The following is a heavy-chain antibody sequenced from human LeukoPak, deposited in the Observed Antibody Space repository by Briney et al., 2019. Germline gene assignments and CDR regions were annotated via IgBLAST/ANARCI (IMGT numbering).Heavy chain of an antibody. CDR2: IIPIFGTA. CDR1: GGTFSSYA. Sequence: SVTVSCKASGGTFSSYAISWVRQAPGQGLEWMGGIIPIFGTANYAQKFQGRVTITADKSTSTAYMELSSLRSEDTAVYYCARPGSYGSSYFDYWGQGTLVTVSS. CDR3: ARPGSYGSSYFDY. V-gene: IGHV1-69*06. D-gene: IGHD1-26*01. J-gene: IGHJ4*02.